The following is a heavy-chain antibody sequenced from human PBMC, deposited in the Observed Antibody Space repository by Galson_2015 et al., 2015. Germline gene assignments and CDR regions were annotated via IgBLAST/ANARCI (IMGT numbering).Heavy chain of an antibody. CDR3: ARPFLGDGYNTFDY. CDR2: IYPGDSDT. D-gene: IGHD5-24*01. V-gene: IGHV5-51*01. Sequence: MPGKGLEWMGIIYPGDSDTRYSPSFQGQVTISADKSIGTAYLQWSSLKASDTAMYYCARPFLGDGYNTFDYWGQGTLVTVSS. J-gene: IGHJ4*02.